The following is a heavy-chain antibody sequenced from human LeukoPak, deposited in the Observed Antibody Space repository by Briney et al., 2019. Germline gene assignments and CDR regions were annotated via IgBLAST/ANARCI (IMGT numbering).Heavy chain of an antibody. D-gene: IGHD5-24*01. J-gene: IGHJ5*02. CDR2: ISGSGGST. Sequence: GGSLRLSCAVSGFTSNSYALSWVRQAPGKGLEWVSGISGSGGSTYYADSVKGRFTISRDNSKNTLYLQMNSLRGEDTAVYYCAKGDGYNYDNWFDPWGQGTLVTVSS. CDR1: GFTSNSYA. CDR3: AKGDGYNYDNWFDP. V-gene: IGHV3-23*01.